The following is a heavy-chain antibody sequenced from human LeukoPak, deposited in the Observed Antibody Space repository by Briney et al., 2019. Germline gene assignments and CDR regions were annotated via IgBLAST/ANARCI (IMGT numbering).Heavy chain of an antibody. CDR2: IYYSGST. CDR1: GGSINSFY. V-gene: IGHV4-59*01. Sequence: SETLSLTCSVTGGSINSFYWSWIRQPPGMGLEWIGYIYYSGSTNYNPSLKSRVTISVDTSKNQFSLELRSVTAADTAVYYCARAGDRSGYFYYFDSWGQGTLVTVSS. D-gene: IGHD3-22*01. J-gene: IGHJ4*02. CDR3: ARAGDRSGYFYYFDS.